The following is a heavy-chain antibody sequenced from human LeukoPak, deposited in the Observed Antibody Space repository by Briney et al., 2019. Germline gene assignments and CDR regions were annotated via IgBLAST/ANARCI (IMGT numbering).Heavy chain of an antibody. J-gene: IGHJ5*02. CDR3: ARDQGGSTSDP. D-gene: IGHD3-16*01. CDR1: GYTFTGYY. CDR2: INPNSGGT. V-gene: IGHV1-2*02. Sequence: ASVKVSCKASGYTFTGYYMHWVRQAPGQGLEWMGWINPNSGGTNYAQKLQGRVTITADTSTSTAYMELRTLRSDDTAVYYCARDQGGSTSDPWGQGTLVTVSS.